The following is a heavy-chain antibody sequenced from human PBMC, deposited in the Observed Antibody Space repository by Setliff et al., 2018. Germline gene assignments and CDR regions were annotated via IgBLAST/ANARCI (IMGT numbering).Heavy chain of an antibody. CDR2: IYNNGNA. J-gene: IGHJ4*02. V-gene: IGHV4-4*07. D-gene: IGHD2-21*02. CDR1: GGSISSYY. Sequence: SETLSLTCTVSGGSISSYYWSWIRQPAGKGLEWIGRIYNNGNAHYNPSLKSRVTMSLDTSKNLFSLELRSVTAADTAVYYCARDGPLTFCHGDCYFDYWGQGTLVTVSS. CDR3: ARDGPLTFCHGDCYFDY.